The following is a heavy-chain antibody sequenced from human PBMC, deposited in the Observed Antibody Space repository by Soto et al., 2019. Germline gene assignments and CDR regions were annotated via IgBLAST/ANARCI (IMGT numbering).Heavy chain of an antibody. J-gene: IGHJ4*02. Sequence: QVQLVESGGGVVQPGRSLRLSCAASGFTFSSYGMHWVREAPGQGLEWVAVISYDGSNKYYADSVKGRFTISRDHSKNTLYLQMNSLRAEDTAVYYCAKDRKVTTFGDLGYWGQGTLVTVSS. CDR3: AKDRKVTTFGDLGY. CDR1: GFTFSSYG. V-gene: IGHV3-30*18. CDR2: ISYDGSNK. D-gene: IGHD3-10*02.